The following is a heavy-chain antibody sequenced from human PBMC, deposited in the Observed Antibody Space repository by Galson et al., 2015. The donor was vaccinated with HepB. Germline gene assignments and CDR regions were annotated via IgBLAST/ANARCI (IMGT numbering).Heavy chain of an antibody. CDR1: GFTFSSYA. CDR3: AKDHRLSNIPTRPVG. CDR2: LSGSGGST. V-gene: IGHV3-23*01. Sequence: SLRLSCAASGFTFSSYAMSWVRQAPGKGLEWVSGLSGSGGSTYYADSVKGRFTISRDNSKNTLYLQMNSLRAEDTAIYYCAKDHRLSNIPTRPVGWGQGTLVTVSS. J-gene: IGHJ4*02. D-gene: IGHD6-6*01.